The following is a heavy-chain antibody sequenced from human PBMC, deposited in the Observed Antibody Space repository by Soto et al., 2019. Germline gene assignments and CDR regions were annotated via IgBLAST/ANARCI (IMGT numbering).Heavy chain of an antibody. CDR1: GFTFSSYS. Sequence: PGGSLRLSCAASGFTFSSYSMNWVRQAPGKGLEWVSYISSSSSTIYYADSVKGRFTISRDNAKNSLYLQMNSLRDEDTAVYYWARGLYYYDSRGYWGYWGQGTLVTVSS. D-gene: IGHD3-22*01. CDR2: ISSSSSTI. V-gene: IGHV3-48*02. CDR3: ARGLYYYDSRGYWGY. J-gene: IGHJ4*02.